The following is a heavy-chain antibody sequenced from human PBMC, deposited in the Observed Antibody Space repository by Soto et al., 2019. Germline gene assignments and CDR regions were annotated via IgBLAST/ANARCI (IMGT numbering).Heavy chain of an antibody. J-gene: IGHJ4*02. D-gene: IGHD3-16*02. CDR2: IKSKTDGGTT. CDR1: GFTFSNAW. V-gene: IGHV3-15*01. Sequence: GGSLRLSCAASGFTFSNAWMRWVRQALGKGLEWVDRIKSKTDGGTTDYAAPVKGRFTISSDDSTNTLNLQMNSLQTEDTAVYYCTTAPYIWGSYLSNYWGEGTLVTVSS. CDR3: TTAPYIWGSYLSNY.